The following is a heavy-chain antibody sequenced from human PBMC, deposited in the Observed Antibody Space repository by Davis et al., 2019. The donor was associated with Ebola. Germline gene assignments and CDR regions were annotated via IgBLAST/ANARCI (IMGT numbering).Heavy chain of an antibody. Sequence: PGGSLRLSCAASGFTFSSYSMNWVRQAPGKGLEWVALIWYDGSNKYYADSVKGRLTISRDNSKNTLYLQMNSLRAEDTAVYYCARRIDYWGQGTLVTVSS. CDR2: IWYDGSNK. V-gene: IGHV3-33*08. J-gene: IGHJ4*02. CDR1: GFTFSSYS. CDR3: ARRIDY.